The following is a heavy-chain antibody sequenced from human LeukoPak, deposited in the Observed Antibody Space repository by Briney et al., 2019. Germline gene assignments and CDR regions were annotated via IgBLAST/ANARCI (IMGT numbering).Heavy chain of an antibody. D-gene: IGHD6-13*01. CDR2: IGTTGDT. CDR1: GFTISSYD. Sequence: PGGSLRLSCAASGFTISSYDMHWVRQATGKGLEWVSAIGTTGDTYYSQSVRGRLTISRENAKNSLFLQMNSLRAGDAAVYFCASSPSYSSSWYALDSWGQGTLVTVSS. V-gene: IGHV3-13*01. J-gene: IGHJ4*02. CDR3: ASSPSYSSSWYALDS.